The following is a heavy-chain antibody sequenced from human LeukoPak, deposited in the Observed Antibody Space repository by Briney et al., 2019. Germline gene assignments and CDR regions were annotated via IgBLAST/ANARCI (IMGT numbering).Heavy chain of an antibody. Sequence: ASVKVSCKASGYTFTSYGISWVRQAPGQGLEWMGWISAYNGNTNYAQKLQGRVTMTTDTSTSTAYMELRSLRSDDTAVYYCGVSAYYYDSSGYDYYYYYMDVWGKGTTVTISS. CDR1: GYTFTSYG. V-gene: IGHV1-18*01. D-gene: IGHD3-22*01. CDR3: GVSAYYYDSSGYDYYYYYMDV. CDR2: ISAYNGNT. J-gene: IGHJ6*03.